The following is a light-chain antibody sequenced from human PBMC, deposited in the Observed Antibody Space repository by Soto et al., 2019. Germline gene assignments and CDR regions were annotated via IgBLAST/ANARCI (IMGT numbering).Light chain of an antibody. CDR2: EVN. CDR1: RSDIGDSNF. V-gene: IGLV2-14*01. CDR3: ASFRSGTILV. Sequence: QSALTQPASVSGSPGQSVTISCTGPRSDIGDSNFISWYQHSPGKAPRLLIYEVNNRPSGVSKRFSGSKAGNTASLTISGLLDDDEADYFCASFRSGTILVFGSGTKVPV. J-gene: IGLJ6*01.